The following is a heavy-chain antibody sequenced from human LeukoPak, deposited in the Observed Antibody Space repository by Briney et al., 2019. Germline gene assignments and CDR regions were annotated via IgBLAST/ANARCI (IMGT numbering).Heavy chain of an antibody. CDR3: ARDLGDSSGYYCFDY. Sequence: ASVKVSCKASGYTFTSYYMHWVRPAPGQGLEWMGIINPSGGSTSYAQKFQGRVTMTRDTSTSTVYMELSSLRSEDTAVYYCARDLGDSSGYYCFDYWGQGTLVTVSS. D-gene: IGHD3-22*01. V-gene: IGHV1-46*01. CDR1: GYTFTSYY. J-gene: IGHJ4*02. CDR2: INPSGGST.